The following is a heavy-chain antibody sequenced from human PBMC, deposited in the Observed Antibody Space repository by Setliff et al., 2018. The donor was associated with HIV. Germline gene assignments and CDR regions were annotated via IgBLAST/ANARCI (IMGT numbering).Heavy chain of an antibody. V-gene: IGHV4-59*01. D-gene: IGHD3-10*01. J-gene: IGHJ4*02. CDR2: IYYSGST. CDR3: ARGAELLWFGELHNIPYFDY. CDR1: GGSISSYY. Sequence: LSLTCTVSGGSISSYYWSWIRQPPGKGLEWIGYIYYSGSTNYNPSLKSRVTISVDTSKNQFSLKLSSVTAADAAVYYCARGAELLWFGELHNIPYFDYWGQGTLVTVSS.